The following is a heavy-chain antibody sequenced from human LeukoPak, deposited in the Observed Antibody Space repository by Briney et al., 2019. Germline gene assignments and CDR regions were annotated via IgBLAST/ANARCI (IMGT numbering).Heavy chain of an antibody. J-gene: IGHJ6*03. Sequence: SETLSLTCAVYGGSFSGYYWSWIRQPPGKGLEWIGEINHSGGTNYNPSLKSRVTISVDTSKNQFSLKLSSVTAADTAVYYCARQYSYYYYYYMDVWGKGTTVTISS. CDR2: INHSGGT. D-gene: IGHD2/OR15-2a*01. CDR1: GGSFSGYY. V-gene: IGHV4-34*01. CDR3: ARQYSYYYYYYMDV.